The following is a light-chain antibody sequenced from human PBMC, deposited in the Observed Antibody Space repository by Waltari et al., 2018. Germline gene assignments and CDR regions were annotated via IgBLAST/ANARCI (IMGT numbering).Light chain of an antibody. Sequence: DIQMTQSPSTLSPSVGDRVTITCRASQSIAIWLAWYQQKPGKAPNLLIYEASNLGSGVPSRFSGSGSGTQFTLTISSLQPDDFATYYCQQSYSSPWTFGQGTKVEIK. V-gene: IGKV1-5*03. CDR3: QQSYSSPWT. CDR2: EAS. J-gene: IGKJ1*01. CDR1: QSIAIW.